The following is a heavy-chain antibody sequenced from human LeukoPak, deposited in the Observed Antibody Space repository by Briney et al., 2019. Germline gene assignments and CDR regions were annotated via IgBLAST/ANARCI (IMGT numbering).Heavy chain of an antibody. CDR3: TTAFVSSSPFDY. Sequence: GGSLRLSCAVSGFSFSGYGMSWVRQAPGKGLEWVGSLKSKSDGGTTDYAAPVKGRFTISRDDSKNTLYLQMNSLKTEDTAVYYCTTAFVSSSPFDYWGQGTLVTVSS. J-gene: IGHJ4*02. D-gene: IGHD6-13*01. CDR2: LKSKSDGGTT. CDR1: GFSFSGYG. V-gene: IGHV3-15*01.